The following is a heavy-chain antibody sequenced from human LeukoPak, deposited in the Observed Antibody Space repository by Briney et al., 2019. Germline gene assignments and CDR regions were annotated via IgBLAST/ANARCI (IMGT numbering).Heavy chain of an antibody. D-gene: IGHD3-22*01. V-gene: IGHV3-64D*09. CDR3: VKGYYYDNSGYFWSNHYYGADV. J-gene: IGHJ6*02. CDR1: GFTFSAYA. CDR2: ISGNGAGT. Sequence: GGSLRLSCSASGFTFSAYAMHWVRQAPGKGLECVSAISGNGAGTYYADSVKGRFTISRDNSKNTLDLQMSSLRAEDTAVYYCVKGYYYDNSGYFWSNHYYGADVWGQGTTVTVSS.